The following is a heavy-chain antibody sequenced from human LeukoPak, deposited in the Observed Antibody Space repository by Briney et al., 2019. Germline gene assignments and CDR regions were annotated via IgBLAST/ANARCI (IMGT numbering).Heavy chain of an antibody. CDR1: GYTFTVYY. CDR3: ARVYGSGSYRIFDY. V-gene: IGHV1-2*06. CDR2: INPNSGGT. Sequence: VASVKVSCKASGYTFTVYYMHWVRQAPGQGLEWMGRINPNSGGTNYAQKFQGRVTMTRDTSISTAYMELSRLRSDDTAVYYCARVYGSGSYRIFDYWGQGTLVTVSS. D-gene: IGHD3-10*01. J-gene: IGHJ4*02.